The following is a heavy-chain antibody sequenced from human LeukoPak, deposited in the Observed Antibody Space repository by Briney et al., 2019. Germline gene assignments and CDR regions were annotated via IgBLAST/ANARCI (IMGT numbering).Heavy chain of an antibody. CDR3: AKEEGNSGSYLY. D-gene: IGHD1-26*01. Sequence: RPGGSLRLSCAASGFTFSSSGMHWVRQAPGKGLEWVAFIRNDGTYKYYADSVKGRFTISKDNSKNTLYVQMNSLRAEDTAVYYCAKEEGNSGSYLYWGQGTLVTVSS. CDR2: IRNDGTYK. J-gene: IGHJ4*02. CDR1: GFTFSSSG. V-gene: IGHV3-30*02.